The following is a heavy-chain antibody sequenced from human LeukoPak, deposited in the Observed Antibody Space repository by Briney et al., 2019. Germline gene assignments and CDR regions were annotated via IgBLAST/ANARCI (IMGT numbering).Heavy chain of an antibody. Sequence: ASVRVSCTASGYTFTGYYMHWVRQAPGQGLEWMGWINPHTGGTNYAQTLKGRVTMTRDTSISTAYMELSGLTSDDTAVYYCARPYCSGGFCHDYFDYWGQGTLVTVSS. J-gene: IGHJ4*02. V-gene: IGHV1-2*02. CDR1: GYTFTGYY. CDR3: ARPYCSGGFCHDYFDY. CDR2: INPHTGGT. D-gene: IGHD2-15*01.